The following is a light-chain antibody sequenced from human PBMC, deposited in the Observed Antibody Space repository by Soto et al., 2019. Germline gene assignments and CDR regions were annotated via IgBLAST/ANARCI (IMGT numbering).Light chain of an antibody. CDR3: QKYNSAPWT. V-gene: IGKV1-27*01. CDR1: QGFGDY. Sequence: DIQMTQSPSSLSASVGDRVTITCRASQGFGDYLAWYQQQPGKAPKLLIYGASTLQSGVPSRFSGSGSGTDFTITISNLQPEDVATYYCQKYNSAPWTFGQGTKVEIK. CDR2: GAS. J-gene: IGKJ1*01.